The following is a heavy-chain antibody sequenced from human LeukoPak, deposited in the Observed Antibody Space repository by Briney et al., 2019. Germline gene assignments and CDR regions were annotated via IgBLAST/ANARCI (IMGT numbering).Heavy chain of an antibody. D-gene: IGHD1-26*01. CDR2: IYTSGST. CDR1: GNSISSGDNY. V-gene: IGHV4-61*02. Sequence: PSQTLSLTCTVSGNSISSGDNYWSWIRQPAGKGLEWIGRIYTSGSTNYNPSLKSRVTISGDTSKNQFSLRLSSVTAADTAVYYCARDWVVGATPNWYFDLWGRGTLVTVSS. J-gene: IGHJ2*01. CDR3: ARDWVVGATPNWYFDL.